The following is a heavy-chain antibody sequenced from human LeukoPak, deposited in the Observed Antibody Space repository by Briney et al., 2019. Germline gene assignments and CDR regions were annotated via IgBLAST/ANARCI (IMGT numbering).Heavy chain of an antibody. V-gene: IGHV3-74*01. CDR3: ARGGHDHAFDI. Sequence: GGSLRLSCAASGLTFTSYWIHWVRQAPGKGLVWVSRVDSYGRNTIYADSVKGRFTVSRDNAENTVYLQIDSLRAEDTAVYYCARGGHDHAFDIWGQGTGVTVSS. J-gene: IGHJ3*02. CDR2: VDSYGRNT. CDR1: GLTFTSYW. D-gene: IGHD1-1*01.